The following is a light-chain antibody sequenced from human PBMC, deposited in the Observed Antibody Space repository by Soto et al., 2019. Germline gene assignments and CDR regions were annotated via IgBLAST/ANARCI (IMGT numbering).Light chain of an antibody. CDR1: SSNIGGNT. Sequence: QSVLTQPPSASGTPGQRVTISCSGSSSNIGGNTVNWYRQLPGTATKLLIYSNNQRPSGVPDRFSGSKSSTSASLAISGLQSEDEADYYCAAWDDGLNGYAVFGGGTKLTVL. J-gene: IGLJ2*01. V-gene: IGLV1-44*01. CDR3: AAWDDGLNGYAV. CDR2: SNN.